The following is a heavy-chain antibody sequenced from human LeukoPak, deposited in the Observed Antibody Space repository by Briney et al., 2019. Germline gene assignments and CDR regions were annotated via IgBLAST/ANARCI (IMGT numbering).Heavy chain of an antibody. Sequence: GGSLRLSCAASGFTFSSYNMNWVRQAPGKGLEWVSSISSSGGTYIYYADSVKGRFTISRDNAKNSLYLQMNRLRAEDTAVYYCARVSVASVYWGQGTLVTVSS. CDR2: ISSSGGTYI. J-gene: IGHJ4*02. D-gene: IGHD5-12*01. CDR3: ARVSVASVY. CDR1: GFTFSSYN. V-gene: IGHV3-21*01.